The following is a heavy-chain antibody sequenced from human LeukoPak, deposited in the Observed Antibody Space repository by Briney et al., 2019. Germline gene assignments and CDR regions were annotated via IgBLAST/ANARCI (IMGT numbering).Heavy chain of an antibody. V-gene: IGHV3-74*01. CDR2: INNDGSST. D-gene: IGHD3-22*01. J-gene: IGHJ5*02. CDR1: GFTFSSYW. Sequence: PGGSLRLSCAASGFTFSSYWMHWVRQVPGKGLVWVSRINNDGSSTTYADSVKGRFTISRDNAKNTLYLQMNSLRAKDTALYYCARDYYDSSGSSWFDPWGQGTLVTVSS. CDR3: ARDYYDSSGSSWFDP.